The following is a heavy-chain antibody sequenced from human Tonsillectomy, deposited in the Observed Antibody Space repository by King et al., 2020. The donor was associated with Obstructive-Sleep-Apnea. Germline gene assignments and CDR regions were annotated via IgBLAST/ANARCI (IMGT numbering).Heavy chain of an antibody. V-gene: IGHV4-38-2*02. CDR3: ARANSNAWNYYFYYGMDV. J-gene: IGHJ6*02. CDR1: GFSISSDYY. D-gene: IGHD6-13*01. Sequence: QLQESGPGLVKPSETLSLTCTVSGFSISSDYYWGWIRQPPGKGLEWIGSFNHSGSTYYNPSLNSRVTISVDTSKNPFSLRLSSVTATDTAVYFCARANSNAWNYYFYYGMDVWGQGTTVTVSS. CDR2: FNHSGST.